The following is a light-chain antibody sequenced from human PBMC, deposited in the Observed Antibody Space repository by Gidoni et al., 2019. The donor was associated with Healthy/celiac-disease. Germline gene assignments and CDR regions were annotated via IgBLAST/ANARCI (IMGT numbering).Light chain of an antibody. CDR3: QAWDSSTVV. CDR2: QDS. J-gene: IGLJ2*01. Sequence: SYELTQPPSVSDSPGQTASITCSGDKLGDKYACWYQQKPGQSPVLVIYQDSKRPSGIHERFSGSNSGNTATLTISGTQAMDEADYYCQAWDSSTVVFGGGTKLTVL. CDR1: KLGDKY. V-gene: IGLV3-1*01.